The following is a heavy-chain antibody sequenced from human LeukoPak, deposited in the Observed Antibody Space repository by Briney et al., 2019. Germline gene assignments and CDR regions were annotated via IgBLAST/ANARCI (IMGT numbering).Heavy chain of an antibody. CDR2: INHSGST. CDR3: ARTGVRRYCSSTSCQPSFPGSYLAY. D-gene: IGHD2-2*01. J-gene: IGHJ4*02. CDR1: GFTFSSYA. Sequence: KAGGSLRLSCAASGFTFSSYAMSWIRQPPGKGLEWIGEINHSGSTNYNPSLKSRVTISVDTSKNQFSLKLSSVTAADTAVYYCARTGVRRYCSSTSCQPSFPGSYLAYWGQGTLVTVSS. V-gene: IGHV4-34*01.